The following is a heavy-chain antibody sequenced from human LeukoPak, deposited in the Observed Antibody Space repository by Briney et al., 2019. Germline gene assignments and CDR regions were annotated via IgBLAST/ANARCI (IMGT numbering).Heavy chain of an antibody. V-gene: IGHV1-18*01. J-gene: IGHJ4*02. CDR3: ARASEQWLAFDY. Sequence: ASVKVSCKASGGTFSNYAISWVRQASGQGLEWMGWISAYNGNTNYAQKLQGRVTMTTDTSTSTAYMELRSLRSDDTAVYYCARASEQWLAFDYWGQGTLVTVSS. CDR1: GGTFSNYA. CDR2: ISAYNGNT. D-gene: IGHD6-19*01.